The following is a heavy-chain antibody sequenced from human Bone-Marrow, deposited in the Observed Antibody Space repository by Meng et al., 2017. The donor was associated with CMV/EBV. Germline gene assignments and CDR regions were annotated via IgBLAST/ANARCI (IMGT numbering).Heavy chain of an antibody. D-gene: IGHD1-26*01. Sequence: GSLRLSCTVSGGSISSYYWSWIRQPPGKGLEWIGYIYYSGSTNYNPSLKSRVTISVDTSKNQFSLKLSSVTAADTAVYYCARGGRRKQPLGDVWGQWTTVTVYS. CDR1: GGSISSYY. J-gene: IGHJ6*02. CDR3: ARGGRRKQPLGDV. V-gene: IGHV4-59*01. CDR2: IYYSGST.